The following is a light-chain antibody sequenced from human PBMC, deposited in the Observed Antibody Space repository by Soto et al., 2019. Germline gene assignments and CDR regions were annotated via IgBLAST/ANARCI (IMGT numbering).Light chain of an antibody. V-gene: IGKV3-20*01. CDR1: QSVSNNY. CDR3: QHYGSSGT. CDR2: GAS. J-gene: IGKJ1*01. Sequence: VLTQSPCTLSLSPGERATLSCRASQSVSNNYLAWYKQKPGQAPRLLIYGASNRATGIPDRLSGSGSGTDFPPTISRLEPEDSAVYYCQHYGSSGTFGQGTKVDNK.